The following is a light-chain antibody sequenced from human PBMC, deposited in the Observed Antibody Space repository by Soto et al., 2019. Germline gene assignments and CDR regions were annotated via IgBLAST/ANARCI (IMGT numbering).Light chain of an antibody. V-gene: IGKV3-20*01. CDR1: QSVSSSS. Sequence: EIVLTQSPATLSLSPGERATLSCRASQSVSSSSLAWYQQKPGQAPRLLIYGGSSRATGIPDRFSGSGSGTDFTLTISRLEPEDFAVYYCQQYGSSSLTFGQGSKVDIK. CDR2: GGS. J-gene: IGKJ1*01. CDR3: QQYGSSSLT.